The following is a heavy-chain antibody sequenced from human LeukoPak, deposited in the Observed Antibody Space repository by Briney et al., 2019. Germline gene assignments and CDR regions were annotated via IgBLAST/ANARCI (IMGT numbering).Heavy chain of an antibody. J-gene: IGHJ4*02. CDR3: ARQKGYCSSTSCYPVDY. Sequence: NRGESLKISCKGSGYSFTSYWIGWVRQMPGKGLEWMGIIYPGDSDTRYSPSFQGQVTISADKSISTAYLQWSSLKASDTAMYYCARQKGYCSSTSCYPVDYWGQGTLVTVSS. V-gene: IGHV5-51*01. D-gene: IGHD2-2*01. CDR2: IYPGDSDT. CDR1: GYSFTSYW.